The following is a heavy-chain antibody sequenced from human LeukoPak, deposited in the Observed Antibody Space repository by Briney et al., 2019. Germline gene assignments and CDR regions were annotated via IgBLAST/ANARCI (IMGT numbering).Heavy chain of an antibody. D-gene: IGHD6-19*01. V-gene: IGHV3-11*01. J-gene: IGHJ6*03. Sequence: PGGSLRLSCAASGFTFSDYYMSWIRQAPGKGLELVSYISSSGSTIYYADSVKGRFTISRDNAKNSLYLQMNSLRAEDTAVYYCARDEEVWTYSSGRRAYYYYMDVWGKGTTVTVSS. CDR3: ARDEEVWTYSSGRRAYYYYMDV. CDR1: GFTFSDYY. CDR2: ISSSGSTI.